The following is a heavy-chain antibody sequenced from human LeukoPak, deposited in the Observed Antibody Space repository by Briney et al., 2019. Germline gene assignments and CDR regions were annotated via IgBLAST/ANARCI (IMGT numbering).Heavy chain of an antibody. CDR1: GFMLSSTW. V-gene: IGHV3-74*01. J-gene: IGHJ4*02. Sequence: GGSLRLSCAASGFMLSSTWTHWVRQAPGKGLVWVSRINSDATSTSYADSVRGRFTISRDDAKNTMYLQMNSLRAEDTAMYYCVRGSPGYSSSWHAYWGQGTLVTVST. CDR3: VRGSPGYSSSWHAY. D-gene: IGHD6-13*01. CDR2: INSDATST.